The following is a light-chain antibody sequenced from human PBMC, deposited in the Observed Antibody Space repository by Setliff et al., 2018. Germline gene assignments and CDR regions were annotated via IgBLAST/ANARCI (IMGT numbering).Light chain of an antibody. V-gene: IGLV2-14*01. Sequence: QSALTQPASVSGSPGQSITISCTGTSSDVGGYNYVSRYQQHPGKAPKLMIYDVGKLPSEVSNRFSGSRSGNTASLTTSGPQAEGEADYYCRSYTSSSTRVFGTGTKVTV. CDR3: RSYTSSSTRV. CDR1: SSDVGGYNY. J-gene: IGLJ1*01. CDR2: DVG.